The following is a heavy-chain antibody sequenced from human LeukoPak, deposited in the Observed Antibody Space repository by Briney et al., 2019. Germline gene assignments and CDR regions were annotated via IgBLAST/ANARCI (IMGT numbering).Heavy chain of an antibody. CDR3: ARRYRAVEGAGGWFDP. V-gene: IGHV4-39*01. Sequence: ASETLSLTCTVSGVFISSSDYYWRWIRQPPGKGLEWIAYVYYSGTPYYNPSLKSRLTISVDTSKNQFSLTLNSVTAADTAVYYCARRYRAVEGAGGWFDPWGQGTLVTVSS. J-gene: IGHJ5*02. D-gene: IGHD5-12*01. CDR1: GVFISSSDYY. CDR2: VYYSGTP.